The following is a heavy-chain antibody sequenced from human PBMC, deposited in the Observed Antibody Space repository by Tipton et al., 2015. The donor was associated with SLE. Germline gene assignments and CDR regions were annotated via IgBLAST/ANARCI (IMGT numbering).Heavy chain of an antibody. CDR3: ARHSLYANNWRFYCDS. CDR1: GVSVTNYY. D-gene: IGHD1-1*01. J-gene: IGHJ4*02. Sequence: TLSLTCTVSGVSVTNYYWSWIRQPPGKRLEWIGFIQGRENTNYNPSLESRVTISVDTSKNQFSLQLTSVTAADTAIYYCARHSLYANNWRFYCDSWGQGTLVAVSS. CDR2: IQGRENT. V-gene: IGHV4-59*02.